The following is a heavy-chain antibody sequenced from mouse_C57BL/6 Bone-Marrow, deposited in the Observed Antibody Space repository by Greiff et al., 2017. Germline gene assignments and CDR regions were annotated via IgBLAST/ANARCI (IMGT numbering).Heavy chain of an antibody. Sequence: EVQLVESGPGLVKPSQSLSLTCSVTGYSITSGYYWNWIRQFPGNKLEWMGYISYDGSNNYNPSLKNRISITRETAKNQFFLKLKSVTTEDTATYYCARDGYYFDDWGQGTTLTVSS. CDR2: ISYDGSN. V-gene: IGHV3-6*01. J-gene: IGHJ2*01. D-gene: IGHD1-2*01. CDR3: ARDGYYFDD. CDR1: GYSITSGYY.